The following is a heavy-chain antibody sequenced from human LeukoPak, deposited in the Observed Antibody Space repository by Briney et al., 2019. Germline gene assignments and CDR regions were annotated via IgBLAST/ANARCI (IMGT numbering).Heavy chain of an antibody. D-gene: IGHD2-2*01. J-gene: IGHJ5*02. Sequence: SQTLSLTCTVSGGSISSGGYYWSWIRQHPGKGLEWIGYIYYSGSTYYNPSLKSRVTISVDTSKNQFSLKLSSVTAADTAVYYCVSYQLLSEGWFDPWGQGTLVTVSS. CDR1: GGSISSGGYY. V-gene: IGHV4-31*03. CDR3: VSYQLLSEGWFDP. CDR2: IYYSGST.